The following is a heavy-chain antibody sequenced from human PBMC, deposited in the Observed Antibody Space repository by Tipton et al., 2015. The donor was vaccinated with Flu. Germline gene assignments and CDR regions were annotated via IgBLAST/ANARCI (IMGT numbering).Heavy chain of an antibody. V-gene: IGHV3-7*01. CDR1: GFIFTDYW. CDR2: INYDGSTI. Sequence: SLRLSCAASGFIFTDYWMAWVRQVPGRGLEWVANINYDGSTIYYRDPVKGRFTISRDNAKNSLFLQMNNLRGEDTAVYYCTRRLVEDWGQGTQVTVSS. CDR3: TRRLVED. J-gene: IGHJ4*02.